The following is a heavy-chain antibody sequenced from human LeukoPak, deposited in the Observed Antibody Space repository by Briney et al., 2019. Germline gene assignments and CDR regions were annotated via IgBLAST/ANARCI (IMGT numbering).Heavy chain of an antibody. CDR3: AKDPATAGAV. Sequence: PGGSLRLSCAASGFTFDDYAMHWVRQAPGKGLEWVSGISWNSGSIGYADSVKGRFTISRDNAKNSLYLQMNSLRAEDMALYYCAKDPATAGAVWGQGTLVTVSS. J-gene: IGHJ4*02. CDR2: ISWNSGSI. V-gene: IGHV3-9*03. D-gene: IGHD6-13*01. CDR1: GFTFDDYA.